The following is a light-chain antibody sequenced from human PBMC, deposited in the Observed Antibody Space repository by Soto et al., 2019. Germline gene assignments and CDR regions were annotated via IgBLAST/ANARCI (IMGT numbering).Light chain of an antibody. CDR3: QQHGSAPWT. CDR2: GAS. V-gene: IGKV3-20*01. CDR1: QSVHSSY. J-gene: IGKJ1*01. Sequence: EIVLTQSPGTLSLSPGERVTLSCRAGQSVHSSYLTWYQQRPGQAPRLLIYGASSRATGIPDRFSGSGSGTDFTLTISRLDPEDSAVYYCQQHGSAPWTFGQGTKVEIK.